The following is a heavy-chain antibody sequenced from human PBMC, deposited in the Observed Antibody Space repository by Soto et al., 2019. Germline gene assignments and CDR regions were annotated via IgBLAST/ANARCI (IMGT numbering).Heavy chain of an antibody. CDR1: GDTFSSYT. V-gene: IGHV1-69*02. J-gene: IGHJ6*01. D-gene: IGHD2-21*02. CDR3: ARRRYCGADCYSQYYYGMDI. CDR2: VIPVLGVT. Sequence: QVQLVQSGAELKKPGSSVKFSCRSGGDTFSSYTVSWVRQAPGQGLEWMGRVIPVLGVTNYARNFQVRVSITAEKSTSTAYLELRSLTSGDSGVYYCARRRYCGADCYSQYYYGMDIW.